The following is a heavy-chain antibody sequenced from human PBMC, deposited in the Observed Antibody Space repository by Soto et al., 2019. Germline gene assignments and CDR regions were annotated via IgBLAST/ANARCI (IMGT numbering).Heavy chain of an antibody. Sequence: SQTLSLTCGISGDSVSPDNAVCNWSRQSPSRGLDWLGRTYYRSQWNTDYAGSVRTRIAINPDSVKRQFSLQLNTVTPEDTADYYCVIEATIGRAIINHFDYWGQGVLVTVSS. V-gene: IGHV6-1*01. CDR1: GDSVSPDNAV. CDR3: VIEATIGRAIINHFDY. CDR2: TYYRSQWNT. J-gene: IGHJ4*02. D-gene: IGHD3-10*01.